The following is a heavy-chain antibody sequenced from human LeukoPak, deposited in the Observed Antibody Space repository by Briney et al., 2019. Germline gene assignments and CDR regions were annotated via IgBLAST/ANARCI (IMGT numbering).Heavy chain of an antibody. CDR1: GFTFSSFS. D-gene: IGHD1/OR15-1a*01. CDR3: AKGTKPVITIPDY. CDR2: TSSSSAYT. Sequence: GGSLRLSCAASGFTFSSFSMIWVRQAPGKGLEWVSSTSSSSAYTFYAESGKGRFTISRDHDNTSLFLQMNSLRAEDTAMYYCAKGTKPVITIPDYWGQGILVTVSS. V-gene: IGHV3-21*04. J-gene: IGHJ4*02.